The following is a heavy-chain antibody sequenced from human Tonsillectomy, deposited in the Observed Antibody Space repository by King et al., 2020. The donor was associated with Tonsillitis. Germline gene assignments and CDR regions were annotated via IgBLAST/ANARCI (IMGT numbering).Heavy chain of an antibody. Sequence: VQLVESGGGVVQPGTSLRLSCAASGFTFGNYDMHWVRQAPGKGLEWVALIAYDASYENYADSVTGRFTISRDNSKNTLYLEMNRLRVEETAVYYCAKDGIGLSDRYVYLWGRGTLVTVSS. D-gene: IGHD3-16*01. V-gene: IGHV3-30*18. CDR3: AKDGIGLSDRYVYL. CDR2: IAYDASYE. CDR1: GFTFGNYD. J-gene: IGHJ2*01.